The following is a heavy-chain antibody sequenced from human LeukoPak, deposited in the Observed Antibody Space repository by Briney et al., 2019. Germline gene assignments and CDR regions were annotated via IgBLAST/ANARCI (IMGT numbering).Heavy chain of an antibody. CDR3: ARGPAFWYLDL. Sequence: ASVKVSCKASGYTFTSYYMHWVRQATGQGLEWMGWMNPNSGDTVYAQNFQDRVTMTRDTSKTTAYLELSSLRSEDTAVYYCARGPAFWYLDLWGRGTLVTVSS. CDR1: GYTFTSYY. CDR2: MNPNSGDT. J-gene: IGHJ2*01. V-gene: IGHV1-8*02.